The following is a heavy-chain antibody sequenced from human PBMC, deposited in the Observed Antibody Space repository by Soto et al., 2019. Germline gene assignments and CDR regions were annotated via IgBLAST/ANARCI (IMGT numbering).Heavy chain of an antibody. CDR3: ARTPIDYDFWSGHYYYYGMDV. CDR2: IYYSGNT. CDR1: GGSITNGDYY. J-gene: IGHJ6*02. V-gene: IGHV4-30-4*01. Sequence: QVQLQESGPGLVKPSQTLSLTCTVSGGSITNGDYYWSWIRQPPGKGLEWIGYIYYSGNTYYNPSLTRRLTISVDTSKNHFSLRLSSVTAADTAVYYCARTPIDYDFWSGHYYYYGMDVWGQGTTVTVSS. D-gene: IGHD3-3*01.